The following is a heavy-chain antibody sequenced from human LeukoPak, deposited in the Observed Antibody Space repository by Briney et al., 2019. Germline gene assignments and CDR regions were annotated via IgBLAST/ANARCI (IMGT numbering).Heavy chain of an antibody. D-gene: IGHD2-21*02. CDR2: ISSDGSNK. V-gene: IGHV3-30*18. J-gene: IGHJ1*01. CDR3: AKDTEDIGRCGGDCNYFQH. CDR1: GFPFSKYA. Sequence: PGRSLRLSCAASGFPFSKYAMFWVRQAPAKGLEWVAVISSDGSNKYYADSVRGRFTISRDNPKSTLSLQMNSLRGEDTAIYYCAKDTEDIGRCGGDCNYFQHWDHGTLVTVSS.